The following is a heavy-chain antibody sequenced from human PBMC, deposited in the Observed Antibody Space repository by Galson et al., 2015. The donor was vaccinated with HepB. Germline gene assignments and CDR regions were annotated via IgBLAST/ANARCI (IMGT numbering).Heavy chain of an antibody. V-gene: IGHV3-23*01. CDR3: AKDPEYSSSWTDY. J-gene: IGHJ4*02. CDR1: GFTFSSYA. D-gene: IGHD6-13*01. CDR2: ISGSGGST. Sequence: SLRLSCAASGFTFSSYAMSWVRQAPGKGLEWVSAISGSGGSTYYADSVKGRFTISRDNSKNTLYLQMNSLRAEDTAVYYCAKDPEYSSSWTDYWGQGTLVTVSS.